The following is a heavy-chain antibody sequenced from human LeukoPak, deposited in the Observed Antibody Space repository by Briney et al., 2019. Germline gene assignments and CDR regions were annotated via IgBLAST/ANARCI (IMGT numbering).Heavy chain of an antibody. CDR2: ISWNSGSI. CDR1: GFTFDDYA. J-gene: IGHJ4*02. CDR3: ARESGAVAGTFDY. Sequence: GGSLRLSCAASGFTFDDYAMHWVRQAPGKGLEWVSGISWNSGSIGYADSVKGRFTISRDNAKNSLYLQMNSLRAEDTALYYCARESGAVAGTFDYWGQGTLVTVSS. V-gene: IGHV3-9*01. D-gene: IGHD6-19*01.